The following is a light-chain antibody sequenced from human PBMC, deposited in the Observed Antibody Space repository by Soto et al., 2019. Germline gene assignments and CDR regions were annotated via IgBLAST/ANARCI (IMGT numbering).Light chain of an antibody. CDR1: QSVSSY. V-gene: IGKV3-11*01. J-gene: IGKJ5*01. CDR3: QQRSNWPRT. Sequence: EIVLTQSPATLSLSPGERATLSCRASQSVSSYLAWYQQKPGQAPRLLIYDASNRATGIPARFSGSGSGTDFTLTISSLEPEYFAVDYCQQRSNWPRTFGQGTRLEIK. CDR2: DAS.